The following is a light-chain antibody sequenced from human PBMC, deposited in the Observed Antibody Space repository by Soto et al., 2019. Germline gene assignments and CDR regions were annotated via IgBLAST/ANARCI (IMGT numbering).Light chain of an antibody. V-gene: IGKV3-20*01. CDR1: QTITTSQ. CDR2: GAS. Sequence: EIVLTQSPGTLSLSPGERATLFCRASQTITTSQLAWYQQKPGQAPRVLIFGASNRATGIPDRFSGSGSGTDFTLTISRLEPEYFAMYYCQQYAGSPRTFGQGTTVEIK. J-gene: IGKJ1*01. CDR3: QQYAGSPRT.